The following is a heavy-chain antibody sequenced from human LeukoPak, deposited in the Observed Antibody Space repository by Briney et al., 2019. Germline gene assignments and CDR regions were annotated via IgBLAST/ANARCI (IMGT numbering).Heavy chain of an antibody. J-gene: IGHJ4*02. D-gene: IGHD4-17*01. Sequence: GGSLRLSCAASGFTFSSYAMHWVSQAPGKGLEWVALISDDGSNKYYADSVKGRFTISRDNSKNTLYLQMNSLRAEDTAVYYCAKAHDYYGDYFYFDYWGQGTLVTVSS. CDR3: AKAHDYYGDYFYFDY. CDR1: GFTFSSYA. V-gene: IGHV3-30*04. CDR2: ISDDGSNK.